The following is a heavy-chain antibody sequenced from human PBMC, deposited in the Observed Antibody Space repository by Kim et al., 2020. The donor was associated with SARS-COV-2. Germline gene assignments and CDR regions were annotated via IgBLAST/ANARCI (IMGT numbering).Heavy chain of an antibody. CDR2: INTNTGNP. J-gene: IGHJ3*02. D-gene: IGHD3-10*01. CDR3: AREDGSELEGAFDI. Sequence: ASVKVSCKASGYTFTSYAMNWVRQAPGQGLEWMGWINTNTGNPTYAQGFTGRFVFFLDTSVSTAYLQISSLKAEDTAVYYCAREDGSELEGAFDIWGQGTMVTVSS. CDR1: GYTFTSYA. V-gene: IGHV7-4-1*02.